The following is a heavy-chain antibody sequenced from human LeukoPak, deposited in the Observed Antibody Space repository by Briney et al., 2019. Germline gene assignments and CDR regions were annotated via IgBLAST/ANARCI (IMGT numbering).Heavy chain of an antibody. CDR1: GFTFSDYT. J-gene: IGHJ4*02. D-gene: IGHD6-13*01. V-gene: IGHV4-34*01. CDR2: INHSGST. CDR3: AGARIAADPRPDFDY. Sequence: LRLSFAASGFTFSDYTMSWIRQAPGKGLEWIGEINHSGSTNYNPSLKSRVTISVGTSKNQFSLKLSSVTAADTAVYYCAGARIAADPRPDFDYWGQGTLVTVSS.